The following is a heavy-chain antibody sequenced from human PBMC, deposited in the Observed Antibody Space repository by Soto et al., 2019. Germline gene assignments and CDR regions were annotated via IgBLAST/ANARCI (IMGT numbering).Heavy chain of an antibody. CDR3: ARSQISGYPDYYFDY. J-gene: IGHJ4*02. CDR2: INPNSGGT. CDR1: GYTFTGYY. V-gene: IGHV1-2*04. Sequence: GASVKVSCKASGYTFTGYYMHWVRQAPGQGLEWMGWINPNSGGTNYAQKFQGWVTMTRDTSISTAYMELSRLRSDDTAVYYCARSQISGYPDYYFDYWGQGTLVTVS. D-gene: IGHD3-10*01.